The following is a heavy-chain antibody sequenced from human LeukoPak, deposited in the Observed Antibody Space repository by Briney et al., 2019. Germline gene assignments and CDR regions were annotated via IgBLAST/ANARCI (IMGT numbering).Heavy chain of an antibody. CDR2: IYSDGRT. CDR3: AREGVVVVAAAYFDY. CDR1: GFSVSSNY. J-gene: IGHJ4*02. Sequence: PGGSLRLSCAGTGFSVSSNYFNWVRQAPGKGLEWVSVIYSDGRTFYADSVKGRFTISRDNAKNSLYLQMNSLRAEDTAVYYCAREGVVVVAAAYFDYWGQGTLVTVSS. D-gene: IGHD2-15*01. V-gene: IGHV3-66*01.